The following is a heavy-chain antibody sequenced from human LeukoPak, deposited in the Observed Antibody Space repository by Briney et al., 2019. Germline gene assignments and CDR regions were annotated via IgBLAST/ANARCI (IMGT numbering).Heavy chain of an antibody. J-gene: IGHJ5*02. D-gene: IGHD1-26*01. V-gene: IGHV3-7*01. CDR3: ARVRGILGGWFDP. Sequence: GGSLRLSCAASGFTFSSYWMSWVRQAPGKGPEWVANIKQDGSEKYYVDSVKGRFTISRDNAKNSLYLQMNSLRAEDTAVYYCARVRGILGGWFDPWGQGTLVTVSS. CDR1: GFTFSSYW. CDR2: IKQDGSEK.